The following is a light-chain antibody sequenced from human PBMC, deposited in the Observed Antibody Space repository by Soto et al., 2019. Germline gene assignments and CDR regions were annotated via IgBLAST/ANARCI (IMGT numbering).Light chain of an antibody. V-gene: IGLV2-23*01. J-gene: IGLJ2*01. Sequence: QSALTQPASVSGSPGQSITISCSGTSIDVGSYNFVSWYQQEPGKAPKLMIYEGTKRPSRVSNRFSGSKSGNTASLTISGLQAEDEADYYCCSYAGSSGVVFGGGTKLTVL. CDR2: EGT. CDR3: CSYAGSSGVV. CDR1: SIDVGSYNF.